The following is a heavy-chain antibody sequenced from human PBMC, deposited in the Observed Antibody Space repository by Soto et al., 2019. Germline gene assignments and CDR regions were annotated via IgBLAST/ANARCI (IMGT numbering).Heavy chain of an antibody. Sequence: EVQLVESGGGLVQPGGSQRLSCAATGFTFRAYWMSWVRQAPGKGLEWVANIKEDGSEKHYVDSVKGRFTISRDNAKNSLFLQMNGLRAEDTAVYYCARMGSGTYYYYYATDVWGQGTTVTVSS. CDR2: IKEDGSEK. CDR1: GFTFRAYW. V-gene: IGHV3-7*01. CDR3: ARMGSGTYYYYYATDV. J-gene: IGHJ6*02. D-gene: IGHD1-26*01.